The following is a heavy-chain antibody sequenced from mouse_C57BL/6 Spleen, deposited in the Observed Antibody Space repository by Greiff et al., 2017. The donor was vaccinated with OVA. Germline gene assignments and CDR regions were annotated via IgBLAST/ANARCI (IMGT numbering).Heavy chain of an antibody. CDR3: ARQGDGYYADY. CDR1: GFTFSSSG. D-gene: IGHD2-3*01. J-gene: IGHJ4*01. Sequence: EVKLVESGGDLVKPGGSLKLSCAASGFTFSSSGMSWVRQTPDKRLEWVATISSGGSYTYYPDSVKGRFTISRDNAKNTLYLQMSSLKSEDTAMYYCARQGDGYYADYWGQGTSVTVSS. V-gene: IGHV5-6*01. CDR2: ISSGGSYT.